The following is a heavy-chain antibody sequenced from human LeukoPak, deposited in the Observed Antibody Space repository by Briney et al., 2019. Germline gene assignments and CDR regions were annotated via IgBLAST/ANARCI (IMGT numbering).Heavy chain of an antibody. J-gene: IGHJ4*02. D-gene: IGHD3-10*01. V-gene: IGHV3-53*01. CDR3: AGGTYYGSGARPGYFDH. Sequence: GGSLRLSCAAPDFNINNNYMNWVRQAPGKGPEWVSLIDNFGSIYYRDSVKGRFTISRDISKSTVYLHMNNLSAEDTAVYYCAGGTYYGSGARPGYFDHWGQGILVTVSS. CDR2: IDNFGSI. CDR1: DFNINNNY.